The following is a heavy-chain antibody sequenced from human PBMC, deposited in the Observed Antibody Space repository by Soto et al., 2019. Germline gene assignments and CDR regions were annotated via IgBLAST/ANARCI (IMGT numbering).Heavy chain of an antibody. D-gene: IGHD1-1*01. V-gene: IGHV2-5*02. CDR1: GFSFTTSAVG. Sequence: QITLKESGPTLVRPTQTLTLTCTFSGFSFTTSAVGVGWIRQPPGKALEWLALIYWDDVKRYRPSLKRRLTITKDTSKNPLVLTTTNIDPVYTAIYYCAHRESPYMYNFDPWGQGSLLTVSS. CDR2: IYWDDVK. J-gene: IGHJ5*02. CDR3: AHRESPYMYNFDP.